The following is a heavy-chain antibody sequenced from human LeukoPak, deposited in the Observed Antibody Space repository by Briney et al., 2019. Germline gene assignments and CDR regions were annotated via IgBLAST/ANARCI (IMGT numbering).Heavy chain of an antibody. Sequence: GGSLRLSCAASGFNFSNYWMTWVRQASGKGLEWVGRIRSKANSYATAYAASVKGRFTISRDDSKNTAYLQMNSLKTEDTAVYYCARAGGLVGAKPDAFDIWGQGTMVTVSS. CDR3: ARAGGLVGAKPDAFDI. D-gene: IGHD1-26*01. CDR1: GFNFSNYW. J-gene: IGHJ3*02. V-gene: IGHV3-73*01. CDR2: IRSKANSYAT.